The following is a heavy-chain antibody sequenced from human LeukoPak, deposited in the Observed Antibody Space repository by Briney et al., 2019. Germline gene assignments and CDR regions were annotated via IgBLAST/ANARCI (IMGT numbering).Heavy chain of an antibody. CDR2: ISYDGSNK. CDR3: AKRLSRYSYGFLPDY. CDR1: GFTFSSYG. Sequence: GGSLRLSCAASGFTFSSYGMHWVRQAPGKGLEWVAVISYDGSNKYYADSVKGRFTISRDNSKNTLYLQMNGLRAEDTAVYYCAKRLSRYSYGFLPDYWGQGTLVTVSS. V-gene: IGHV3-30*18. J-gene: IGHJ4*02. D-gene: IGHD5-18*01.